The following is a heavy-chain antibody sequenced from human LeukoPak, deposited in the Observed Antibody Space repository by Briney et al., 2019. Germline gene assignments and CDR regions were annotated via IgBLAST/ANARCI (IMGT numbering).Heavy chain of an antibody. CDR1: GYTFTSYG. CDR2: ISSYNANT. Sequence: ASVKVSCKASGYTFTSYGISWVRQAPGQGGEWMGLISSYNANTNYPQKLQGRVTMTTDTSTSTAYMELRSLRSDDTAVYYCARDDFWSGSDFDYWGQGTLVTVSS. CDR3: ARDDFWSGSDFDY. V-gene: IGHV1-18*01. J-gene: IGHJ4*02. D-gene: IGHD3-3*01.